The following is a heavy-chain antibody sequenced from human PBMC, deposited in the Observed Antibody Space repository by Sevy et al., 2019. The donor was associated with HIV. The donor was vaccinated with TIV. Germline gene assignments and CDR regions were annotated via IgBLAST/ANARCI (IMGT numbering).Heavy chain of an antibody. D-gene: IGHD2-15*01. CDR1: GDSVSSNSAA. CDR3: ARDRGCSGGSCYHDAFDI. V-gene: IGHV6-1*01. CDR2: TYYMSKWYN. Sequence: QSQTLSLTCAISGDSVSSNSAAWNWIRQSPSRGLEWLGRTYYMSKWYNDYAVSVKSRITINPDTSKNQFSLQLNSVTPEDTAVYYCARDRGCSGGSCYHDAFDIWGQGTMVTVSS. J-gene: IGHJ3*02.